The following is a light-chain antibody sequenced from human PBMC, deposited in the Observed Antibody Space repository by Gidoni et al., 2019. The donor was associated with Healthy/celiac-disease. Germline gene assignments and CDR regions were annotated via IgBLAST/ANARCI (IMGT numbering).Light chain of an antibody. J-gene: IGLJ1*01. CDR1: SSDVGGYKS. V-gene: IGLV2-14*03. Sequence: QSALTQPAFVSGSPRQSITISCTGTSSDVGGYKSVSWYQQPPGKAPKLMSYDVSNRPSGVFNRFSGAKTGNTASLTSSGLQAEDEADYYCSSYTSSSTLVVFGTGTKVTVL. CDR3: SSYTSSSTLVV. CDR2: DVS.